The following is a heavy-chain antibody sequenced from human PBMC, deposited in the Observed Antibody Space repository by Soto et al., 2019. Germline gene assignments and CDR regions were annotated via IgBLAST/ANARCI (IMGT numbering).Heavy chain of an antibody. V-gene: IGHV4-34*01. J-gene: IGHJ5*02. Sequence: SETLSLTCAVYGGSFSGYYWSWIRQPPGKGLEWIGEINHSGSTSYNPSLKSRVTISVDTSKNQFSLKLSSVTAADTAVYYCARGGGYCSGGSCYGPRGWFDPWGQGTLVTVSS. CDR1: GGSFSGYY. CDR2: INHSGST. D-gene: IGHD2-15*01. CDR3: ARGGGYCSGGSCYGPRGWFDP.